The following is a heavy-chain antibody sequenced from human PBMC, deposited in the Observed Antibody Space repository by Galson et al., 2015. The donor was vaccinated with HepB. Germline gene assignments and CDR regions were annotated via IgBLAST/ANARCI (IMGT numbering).Heavy chain of an antibody. CDR3: ARLDSGSSFSRFYFGMDV. V-gene: IGHV3-48*01. CDR2: IDSASTAI. J-gene: IGHJ6*02. D-gene: IGHD6-13*01. Sequence: SLRLSCAASGFTFSSCSMMWVRQAPGKGLEWISYIDSASTAIYYADSVQGRFTISRDNVKNSLCLQLNSLRVAGTAVYWCARLDSGSSFSRFYFGMDVWGQGTTVSVSS. CDR1: GFTFSSCS.